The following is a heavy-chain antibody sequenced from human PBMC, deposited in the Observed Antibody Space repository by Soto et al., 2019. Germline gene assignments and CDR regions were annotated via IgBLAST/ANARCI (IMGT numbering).Heavy chain of an antibody. Sequence: PVGSLRLSCASSVCTFSSYAMSCVGHSPGKWLEWVSAISGSGGSTYYADSVKGRFTISRDNSKNTLYPQMNSLRAEDTAVYYCATDREVLGSGPEYWGQGTMEIVSS. V-gene: IGHV3-23*01. J-gene: IGHJ4*02. CDR1: VCTFSSYA. D-gene: IGHD6-25*01. CDR3: ATDREVLGSGPEY. CDR2: ISGSGGST.